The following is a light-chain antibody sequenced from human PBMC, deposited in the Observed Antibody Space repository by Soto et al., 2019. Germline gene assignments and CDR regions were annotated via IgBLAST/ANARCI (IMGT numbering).Light chain of an antibody. Sequence: QSALTQPASVSGSPGQSITISSTGTSSDVGGYNYVSWYQQHPGRAPKLMIYDVSDRPSGISDRLSGSKSGNTAFLTISGLQAEDEADYYFSSYTGTSTRVFGTGTKVTVL. CDR3: SSYTGTSTRV. V-gene: IGLV2-14*01. J-gene: IGLJ1*01. CDR1: SSDVGGYNY. CDR2: DVS.